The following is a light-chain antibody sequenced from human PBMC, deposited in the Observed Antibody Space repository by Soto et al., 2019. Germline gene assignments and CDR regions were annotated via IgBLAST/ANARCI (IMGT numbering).Light chain of an antibody. Sequence: QSVLTQPPSVSGAPGQGVTVSCTGSSSNIGAGYDVHWYQHLPGTAPKLLIYGNNNRPSGVPDRFSGSRSGTSASLAITGLQAEDEADFFCQSFDTNLNAVVFGGGTRLTVL. CDR1: SSNIGAGYD. V-gene: IGLV1-40*01. CDR3: QSFDTNLNAVV. CDR2: GNN. J-gene: IGLJ2*01.